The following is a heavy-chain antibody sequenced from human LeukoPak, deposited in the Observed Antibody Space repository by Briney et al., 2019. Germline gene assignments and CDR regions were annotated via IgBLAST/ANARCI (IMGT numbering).Heavy chain of an antibody. CDR3: ARDSVSSDCSSTSCHYYYYYMDV. Sequence: GASVKVSCKASGYTFTGYYMHWVRQAPGQGLEWMGWINPNSGGTNYAQKFQGRVTMTRDTSISTAYMELSRLRSDDTAVYYCARDSVSSDCSSTSCHYYYYYMDVWGKGTTVTASS. CDR2: INPNSGGT. D-gene: IGHD2-2*01. V-gene: IGHV1-2*02. J-gene: IGHJ6*03. CDR1: GYTFTGYY.